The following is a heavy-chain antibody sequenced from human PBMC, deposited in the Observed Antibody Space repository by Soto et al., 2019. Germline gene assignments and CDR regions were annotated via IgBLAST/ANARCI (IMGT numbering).Heavy chain of an antibody. CDR2: ISGSGGST. D-gene: IGHD2-15*01. J-gene: IGHJ6*03. V-gene: IGHV3-23*01. CDR3: AKAGAGYCSGGSCSLNYYYYYMDV. Sequence: GGSLRLSCAASGFTFSSYAMSWVRQAPGKGLEWVSAISGSGGSTYYADSVKGRFTISRDNSKNTLYLQMNSLRAEDTAVYYCAKAGAGYCSGGSCSLNYYYYYMDVWGKGTTVTVSS. CDR1: GFTFSSYA.